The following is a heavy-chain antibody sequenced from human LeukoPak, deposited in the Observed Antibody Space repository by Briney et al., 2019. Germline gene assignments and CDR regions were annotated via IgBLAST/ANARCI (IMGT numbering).Heavy chain of an antibody. CDR1: GGSISNYY. CDR3: ARENGDYADY. V-gene: IGHV4-59*01. Sequence: NPSETLSLTCTVSGGSISNYYWSWIRQPPGKGLEWIGNIFYSGSTDYNPSLKSRVTISLGAPKYQFSLKLSSVTAADTAVYYCARENGDYADYWGQGTLVTVSS. CDR2: IFYSGST. D-gene: IGHD4-17*01. J-gene: IGHJ4*02.